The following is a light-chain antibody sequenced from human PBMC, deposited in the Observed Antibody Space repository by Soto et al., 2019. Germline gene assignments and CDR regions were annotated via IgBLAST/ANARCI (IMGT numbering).Light chain of an antibody. V-gene: IGKV1-39*01. Sequence: DLQMTQSPSSLSASVGDRVTISCRTSQSISTYINWYQHRPGKAPQLLIYAASSLQRGVPSRFSGSGSGTDFSLTISSLQPEDFATYYCQQSLRTPWTFGQGTRVDIK. CDR2: AAS. CDR1: QSISTY. CDR3: QQSLRTPWT. J-gene: IGKJ1*01.